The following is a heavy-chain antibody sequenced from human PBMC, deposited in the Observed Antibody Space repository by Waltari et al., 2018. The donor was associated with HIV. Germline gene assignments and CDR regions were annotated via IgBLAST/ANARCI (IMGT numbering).Heavy chain of an antibody. V-gene: IGHV3-43*01. CDR3: AREATGDGYNSFDY. CDR2: ITWDGGNT. Sequence: EVQLVESGGAVIQPGGSLRLSCAASGFTFADYTLYWVRQAPGKGLEWLSLITWDGGNTYYADSVKGRFTSSRDNSKNSLYLQMHSLRTEDTALYYCAREATGDGYNSFDYWGQGTLVTVSS. CDR1: GFTFADYT. J-gene: IGHJ4*02. D-gene: IGHD3-22*01.